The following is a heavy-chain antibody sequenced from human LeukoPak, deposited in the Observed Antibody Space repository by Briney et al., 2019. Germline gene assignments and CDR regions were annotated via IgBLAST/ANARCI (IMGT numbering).Heavy chain of an antibody. CDR2: IYYSGST. CDR3: ARGYGDEDYYYYYGMDV. CDR1: GGSISSYY. J-gene: IGHJ6*02. D-gene: IGHD4-17*01. Sequence: SETLTLTCTVSGGSISSYYWSWIRQPPGKGLEWIGYIYYSGSTNYNPSLKSRVTISVDTSKNQFSLKLSSVTAADTAVYYCARGYGDEDYYYYYGMDVWGQGTTVTVSS. V-gene: IGHV4-59*01.